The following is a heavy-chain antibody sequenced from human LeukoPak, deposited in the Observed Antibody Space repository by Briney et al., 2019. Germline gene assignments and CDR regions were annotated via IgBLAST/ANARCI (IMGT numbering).Heavy chain of an antibody. Sequence: PGRSLRLSCAASGFTFDDYAMHWVRHAPGKGLEWVSGMSWNSGSIGYADSVKGRFTISRDNAKNSLYLQMNSLRAEDTAVYYCARSSSYSDYYYYGMDVWGQGTTVTVSS. CDR3: ARSSSYSDYYYYGMDV. V-gene: IGHV3-9*01. J-gene: IGHJ6*02. D-gene: IGHD6-13*01. CDR2: MSWNSGSI. CDR1: GFTFDDYA.